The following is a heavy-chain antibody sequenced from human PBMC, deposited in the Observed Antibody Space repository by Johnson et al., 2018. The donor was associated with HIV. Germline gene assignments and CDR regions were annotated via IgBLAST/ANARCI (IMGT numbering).Heavy chain of an antibody. CDR1: GFTFSSYG. V-gene: IGHV3-33*01. Sequence: QVQLVESGGGVVQPGRSLRLSCVASGFTFSSYGMHWVRQAPGKGLEWVAVIWYDGSNKYYADSVKGRFTISRDNSKNTLYLQMNSLRAEDTAVYYCARDGGETVVGSGAFDIWGQGTMVTFSS. J-gene: IGHJ3*02. D-gene: IGHD4-23*01. CDR2: IWYDGSNK. CDR3: ARDGGETVVGSGAFDI.